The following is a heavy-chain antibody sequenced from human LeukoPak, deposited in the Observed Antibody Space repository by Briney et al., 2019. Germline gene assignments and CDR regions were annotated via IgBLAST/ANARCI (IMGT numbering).Heavy chain of an antibody. Sequence: GEALQISCQGSGCGFTTYWIGWVRRMPGKGVEWMGIIYPGDSDTTYSPSFQGQVTISADTSISTAYLQWRSLKASDTPMYYCASGSGIGSDNYPLDYWGQGTLVTVSS. D-gene: IGHD3-10*01. V-gene: IGHV5-51*01. J-gene: IGHJ4*02. CDR1: GCGFTTYW. CDR2: IYPGDSDT. CDR3: ASGSGIGSDNYPLDY.